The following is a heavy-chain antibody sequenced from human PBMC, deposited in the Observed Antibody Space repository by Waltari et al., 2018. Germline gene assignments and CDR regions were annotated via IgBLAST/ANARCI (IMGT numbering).Heavy chain of an antibody. D-gene: IGHD6-6*01. CDR2: IIPIFGTA. CDR1: GGTFSSYA. V-gene: IGHV1-69*01. CDR3: ARYPYSSSYFDY. J-gene: IGHJ4*02. Sequence: QVQLVQSGAAVKKPGSSVEVSCKASGGTFSSYAIAWVRQAPGQGLEWMGGIIPIFGTANYAQKFQGRVTITADESTSTAYMELSSLRSEDTAVYYCARYPYSSSYFDYWGQGTLVTVSS.